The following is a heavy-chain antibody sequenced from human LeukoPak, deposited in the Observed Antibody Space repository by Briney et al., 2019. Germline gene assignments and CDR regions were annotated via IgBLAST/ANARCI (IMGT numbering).Heavy chain of an antibody. J-gene: IGHJ6*02. CDR1: GFTFSNYG. CDR2: LGGTDGNA. D-gene: IGHD6-13*01. V-gene: IGHV3-23*01. CDR3: ARDRAYSSSWYYYYGMDV. Sequence: GGSLRLSCAASGFTFSNYGMNWVRQAPGKGLEWVSALGGTDGNANYADSVKGRFTISRDNSKNTLYLQMNSLRAEDTAVYYCARDRAYSSSWYYYYGMDVWGQGTTVTVSS.